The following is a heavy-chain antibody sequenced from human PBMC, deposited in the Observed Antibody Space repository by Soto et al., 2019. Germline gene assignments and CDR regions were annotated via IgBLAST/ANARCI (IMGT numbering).Heavy chain of an antibody. CDR2: ITGGGDYT. Sequence: EVQLLESGGDLVQPGGSLRLSCAASGCTFGDFAMNWVRQAPGKGLEWVSGITGGGDYTFYADSVKGRFTISRVQSKNTVYLQMNSLRAEDTALYYCVKKIAGTTTNGAYWYFDLWGRGTLVTDSS. V-gene: IGHV3-23*01. D-gene: IGHD2-8*01. J-gene: IGHJ2*01. CDR1: GCTFGDFA. CDR3: VKKIAGTTTNGAYWYFDL.